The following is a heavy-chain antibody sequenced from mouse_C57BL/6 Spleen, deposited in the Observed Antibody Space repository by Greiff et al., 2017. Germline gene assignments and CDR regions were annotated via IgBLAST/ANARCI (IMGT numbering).Heavy chain of an antibody. V-gene: IGHV1-55*01. CDR3: ARAPYGSSYFDY. J-gene: IGHJ2*01. D-gene: IGHD1-1*01. Sequence: QVQLQHPGAELVKPGASVKMSCKASGYTFTSYWITWVKPRPGQGLEWIGDIYPGSGSTNYNEKFKSKATLTVDTSSSTAYMQLSSLTSEDSAVYYCARAPYGSSYFDYWGQGTTLTVSS. CDR1: GYTFTSYW. CDR2: IYPGSGST.